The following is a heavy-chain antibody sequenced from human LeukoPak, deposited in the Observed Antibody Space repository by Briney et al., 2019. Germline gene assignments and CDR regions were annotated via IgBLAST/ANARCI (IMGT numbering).Heavy chain of an antibody. V-gene: IGHV4-34*01. CDR2: INHSGST. CDR3: AREGVVGAYGHFDY. Sequence: SETLSLTCAVYGGSFSGYYWSWIRQPPGKGLEWIGEINHSGSTNYNPSLKSRVTISVDMSKNQFSLKLSSVTAADTAVYYCAREGVVGAYGHFDYWGQGTLVTVSS. J-gene: IGHJ4*02. CDR1: GGSFSGYY. D-gene: IGHD2-15*01.